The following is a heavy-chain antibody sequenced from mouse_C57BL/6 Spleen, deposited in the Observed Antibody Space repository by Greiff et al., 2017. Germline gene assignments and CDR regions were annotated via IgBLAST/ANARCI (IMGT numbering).Heavy chain of an antibody. CDR1: GYTFTSYW. V-gene: IGHV1-52*01. Sequence: QVQLQQPGAELVRPGSSVKLSCKASGYTFTSYWMHWVKQRPIQGLEWIGNIDPSDSETHYNQKFKDKATLTVDKSSSTAYMQLSSLTSEDSAVYYCARRGTGENFDYWGQGTTLTVSA. CDR3: ARRGTGENFDY. CDR2: IDPSDSET. J-gene: IGHJ2*01.